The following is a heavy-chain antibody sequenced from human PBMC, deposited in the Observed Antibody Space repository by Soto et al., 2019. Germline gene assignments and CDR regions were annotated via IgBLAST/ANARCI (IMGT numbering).Heavy chain of an antibody. CDR3: ARGPPLTDYDFWSDEYYYYYGMDV. D-gene: IGHD3-3*01. CDR1: GFTFSSYW. J-gene: IGHJ6*02. Sequence: GGSLRLSCAASGFTFSSYWMHWVRQAPGKGLVWVSRINSDGSSTSYADSVKGRFTISRDNAKNTLYLQMNSLRAEDTAVYYCARGPPLTDYDFWSDEYYYYYGMDVWGQGTTVTVSS. V-gene: IGHV3-74*01. CDR2: INSDGSST.